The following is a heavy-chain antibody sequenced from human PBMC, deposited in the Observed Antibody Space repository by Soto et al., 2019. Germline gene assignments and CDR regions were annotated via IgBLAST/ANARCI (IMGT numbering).Heavy chain of an antibody. CDR3: ARDGRAGSNHYYYYGMDV. V-gene: IGHV3-33*01. CDR2: IWYDGSNK. D-gene: IGHD4-4*01. J-gene: IGHJ6*02. Sequence: QVQLVESGGGVVQPGRSLRLSCAASGFTFSSYGMHWVRQAPGKGLEWVAVIWYDGSNKYYADSVKGRFTISRDNSKNTLYLQMNSLRAEDTAVHYCARDGRAGSNHYYYYGMDVWGQGTTVTVSS. CDR1: GFTFSSYG.